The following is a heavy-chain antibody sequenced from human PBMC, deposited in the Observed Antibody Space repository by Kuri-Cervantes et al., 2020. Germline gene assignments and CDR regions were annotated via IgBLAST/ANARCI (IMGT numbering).Heavy chain of an antibody. V-gene: IGHV1-24*01. D-gene: IGHD6-19*01. CDR3: ATSGWYRPRLGRSYYFMDV. J-gene: IGHJ6*03. Sequence: ASVKVSCKVSGYTLTELSMHWVRQAPGKGLEWMGGFDPEDGETIYAQKFQGRVTMTEDTSTDTAYMELSSLRYEDTAVYYCATSGWYRPRLGRSYYFMDVWGKGTTVTVSS. CDR2: FDPEDGET. CDR1: GYTLTELS.